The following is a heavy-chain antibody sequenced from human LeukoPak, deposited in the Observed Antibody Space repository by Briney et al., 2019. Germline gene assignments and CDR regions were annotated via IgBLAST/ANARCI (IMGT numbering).Heavy chain of an antibody. CDR3: ATLGYSYGTDY. D-gene: IGHD5-18*01. J-gene: IGHJ4*02. V-gene: IGHV4-34*01. CDR1: GGSFSGYY. Sequence: SETLSLTCAVYGGSFSGYYWSWTRQPPGKGLEWIGEINHSGSTNYNPSLKSRVTISVDTSKNQFSLKLSSVTAADTAVYYCATLGYSYGTDYWGQGTLVTVSS. CDR2: INHSGST.